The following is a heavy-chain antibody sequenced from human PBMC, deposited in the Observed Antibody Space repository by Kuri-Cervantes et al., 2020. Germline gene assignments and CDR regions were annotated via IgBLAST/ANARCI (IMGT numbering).Heavy chain of an antibody. CDR2: IYYSGST. D-gene: IGHD2-2*03. V-gene: IGHV4-61*01. CDR1: GSSISSDYY. CDR3: ARVGSQGGYCSSTSCYGNWFDP. Sequence: SETLSLTCAVSGSSISSDYYWSWIRQPPGKGLEWIGYIYYSGSTNYNPSLKSRVTISVDTSKNQFSLKLSSVTAADTAVYYCARVGSQGGYCSSTSCYGNWFDPWGQGTLVTVSS. J-gene: IGHJ5*02.